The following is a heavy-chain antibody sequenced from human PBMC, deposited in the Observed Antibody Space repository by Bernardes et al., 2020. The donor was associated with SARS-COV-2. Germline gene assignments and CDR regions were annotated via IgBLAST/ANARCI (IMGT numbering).Heavy chain of an antibody. CDR1: GFTFSNFG. V-gene: IGHV3-64D*06. D-gene: IGHD3-22*01. CDR3: VKGHHHSAGYYDCGDY. CDR2: IGLDGINI. Sequence: GGSLRLSCSASGFTFSNFGMHWVRQAPGKGLEYVSGIGLDGINIHHADSVKGRFSISRDNSNNTLYLQMSSLRVEDSAVYFCVKGHHHSAGYYDCGDYWGQGTQVTVSS. J-gene: IGHJ4*02.